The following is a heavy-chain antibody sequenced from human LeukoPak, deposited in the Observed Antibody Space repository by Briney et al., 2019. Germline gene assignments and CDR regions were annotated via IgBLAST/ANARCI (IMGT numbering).Heavy chain of an antibody. CDR3: ARSPLMTTVTTPHYYYHMDV. CDR1: GFAFRNYG. V-gene: IGHV1-69*13. D-gene: IGHD4-17*01. Sequence: SVKVSCKTSGFAFRNYGINWVRQDPGQGLEWMGGIIPIFRVPDYSQKLEGRVTITADDSTSTAYMELSRLTSEDTAVYYCARSPLMTTVTTPHYYYHMDVWGKGTTVTVS. CDR2: IIPIFRVP. J-gene: IGHJ6*03.